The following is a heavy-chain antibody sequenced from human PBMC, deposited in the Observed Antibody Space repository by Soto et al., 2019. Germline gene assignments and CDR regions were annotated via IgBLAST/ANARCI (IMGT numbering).Heavy chain of an antibody. D-gene: IGHD6-13*01. Sequence: RASVKVSCKASGYTFTSYAMHWLRQAPGQRLEWMGWINAGNGNTKYSQKFQGRVTITRDTSASTAYMELSSLRSEDTAVYYCARDVAAAGTFDPWGQGTLVTVSS. CDR3: ARDVAAAGTFDP. CDR1: GYTFTSYA. V-gene: IGHV1-3*01. CDR2: INAGNGNT. J-gene: IGHJ5*02.